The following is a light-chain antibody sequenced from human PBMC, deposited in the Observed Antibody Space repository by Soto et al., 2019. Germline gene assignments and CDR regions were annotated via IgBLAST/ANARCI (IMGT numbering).Light chain of an antibody. Sequence: EIVLTQSPGTLSLSPGERATLSCRASQSVSSSYLAWYQQKPGQAPRLLICGASIRATGIPDRFSGSGSGTDFTLTISRLEPEDFAVYYCQQYGSSPLFTFGPGTKVDIK. CDR1: QSVSSSY. V-gene: IGKV3-20*01. CDR2: GAS. J-gene: IGKJ3*01. CDR3: QQYGSSPLFT.